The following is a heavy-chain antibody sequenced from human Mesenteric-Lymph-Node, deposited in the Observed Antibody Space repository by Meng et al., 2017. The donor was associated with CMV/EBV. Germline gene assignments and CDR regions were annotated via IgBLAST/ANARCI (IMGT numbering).Heavy chain of an antibody. CDR1: GFTFSSYA. D-gene: IGHD3-22*01. CDR3: ARDGYYYDSSGPDY. J-gene: IGHJ4*02. Sequence: GESLKISCAASGFTFSSYALSWVRQAPGKGLEWVSTISVSGGSTYYADSVKGRFTISRDNSKNTLYLQMNSLRAEDTAVYYCARDGYYYDSSGPDYWGQGTLVTVSS. V-gene: IGHV3-23*01. CDR2: ISVSGGST.